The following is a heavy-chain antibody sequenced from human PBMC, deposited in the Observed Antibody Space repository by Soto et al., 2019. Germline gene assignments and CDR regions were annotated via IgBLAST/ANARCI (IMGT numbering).Heavy chain of an antibody. CDR3: ARTPLYCGGDCYPYWYFDL. CDR2: INPSGGST. CDR1: GYTFTSYY. D-gene: IGHD2-21*02. Sequence: QVQLVQSGAEVKKPGASVKVSCKASGYTFTSYYMHWVRQAPGQGLEWMGIINPSGGSTSYAQKFQGRVTMTRDTSTSTVYMELSSLRSEDTAVYYRARTPLYCGGDCYPYWYFDLWGRGTLVTVSS. J-gene: IGHJ2*01. V-gene: IGHV1-46*01.